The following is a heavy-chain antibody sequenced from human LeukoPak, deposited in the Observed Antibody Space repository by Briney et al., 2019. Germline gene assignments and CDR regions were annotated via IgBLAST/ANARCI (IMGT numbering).Heavy chain of an antibody. CDR2: ITPDNGNT. J-gene: IGHJ4*02. Sequence: ASVMVSCKASGYTFTSYGISWVRQAPGQGLEWMGWITPDNGNTNYAQKLQGRVTMTTETSTNTAYMELRSLRSDDTAVYYCARAHRRVVPAAMGYWGQGTLVTVSS. CDR3: ARAHRRVVPAAMGY. V-gene: IGHV1-18*01. D-gene: IGHD2-2*01. CDR1: GYTFTSYG.